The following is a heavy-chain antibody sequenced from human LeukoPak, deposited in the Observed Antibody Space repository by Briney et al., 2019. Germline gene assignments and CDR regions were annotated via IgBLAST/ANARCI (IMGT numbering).Heavy chain of an antibody. CDR2: IYNSGST. J-gene: IGHJ4*02. Sequence: SETLSLTCTVSGGSVSSYYWSWLRQPAGEGLEWIGRIYNSGSTNYNPSLKSRVTVSVDTSKNQFSLKLSSVTAADTAVYYCAGALRFPPTGFDFWGQGTLVTVSS. V-gene: IGHV4-4*07. CDR3: AGALRFPPTGFDF. D-gene: IGHD3-16*01. CDR1: GGSVSSYY.